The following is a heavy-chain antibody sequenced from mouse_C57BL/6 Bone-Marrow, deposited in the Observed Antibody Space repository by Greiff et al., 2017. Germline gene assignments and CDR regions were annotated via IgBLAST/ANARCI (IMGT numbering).Heavy chain of an antibody. Sequence: VQLQQPGAELVKPGASVKLSCKASGYTFTSYWMHWVKQRPGQGLEWIGMIHPNSGSTNYNEKFKSKATLTVDKSSSTAYMQLSSLTSEDSAVDYCARGGSSFWYFDVWGTGTTVTVSS. V-gene: IGHV1-64*01. CDR1: GYTFTSYW. CDR3: ARGGSSFWYFDV. J-gene: IGHJ1*03. D-gene: IGHD1-1*01. CDR2: IHPNSGST.